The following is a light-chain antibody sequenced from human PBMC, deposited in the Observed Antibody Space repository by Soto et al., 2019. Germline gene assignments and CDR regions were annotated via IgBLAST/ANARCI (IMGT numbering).Light chain of an antibody. CDR3: AAWDDSRYGVV. CDR1: SSNIGSNH. V-gene: IGLV1-44*01. J-gene: IGLJ2*01. CDR2: RSD. Sequence: QSVLTKSPSASGTPGQRVIIACSGSSSNIGSNHVNWYRHLPAAAPKLLIFRSDQRPSGVPDRFSGSKYGTTASLAISGLQSGDEADYYCAAWDDSRYGVVFGGGTKLTVL.